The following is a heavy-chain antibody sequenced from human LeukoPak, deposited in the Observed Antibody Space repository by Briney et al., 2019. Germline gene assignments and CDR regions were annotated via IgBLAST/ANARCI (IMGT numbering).Heavy chain of an antibody. D-gene: IGHD2-2*01. V-gene: IGHV3-23*01. CDR2: ISGSGGST. CDR1: GFTFSSYA. J-gene: IGHJ4*02. CDR3: AKDRGCSSTSCLFDY. Sequence: PGGSLRLSCAASGFTFSSYAMSWVRQAPGKGLEWVSAISGSGGSTYYADSVKGRFTISRDNSKNTLYLQMNSLRAEDTAVYYCAKDRGCSSTSCLFDYWGQGALVTVPS.